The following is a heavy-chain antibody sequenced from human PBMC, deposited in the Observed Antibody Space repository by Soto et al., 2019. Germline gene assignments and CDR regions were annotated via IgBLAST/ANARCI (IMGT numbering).Heavy chain of an antibody. CDR3: ASGVRGATIDDAFDI. Sequence: QLQLQESGPGLVKPSETLSLTCTVSGGSISSSSYYWGWIRQPPGKGLEWIGSIYYSGSTYYNPSLKSRVTISVDTSKNQFSLKLSSVTAADTAVYYCASGVRGATIDDAFDIWGQGTMVTVSS. CDR1: GGSISSSSYY. J-gene: IGHJ3*02. V-gene: IGHV4-39*01. CDR2: IYYSGST. D-gene: IGHD5-12*01.